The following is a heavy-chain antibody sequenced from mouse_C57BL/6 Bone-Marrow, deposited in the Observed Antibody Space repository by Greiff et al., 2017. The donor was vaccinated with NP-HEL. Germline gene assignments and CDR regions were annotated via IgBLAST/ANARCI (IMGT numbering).Heavy chain of an antibody. Sequence: QVQLQQPGAELVKPGASVKLSCKASGYTFTSYWMHWVKQRPGQGLEWIGMIHPNSGSTNYNEKFKSKATLTVDKSSSTAYMQLSSLTSEDSAVYYCARPTMVTTIYHYAMDYWGQGTSVTVSS. J-gene: IGHJ4*01. V-gene: IGHV1-64*01. D-gene: IGHD2-10*01. CDR3: ARPTMVTTIYHYAMDY. CDR1: GYTFTSYW. CDR2: IHPNSGST.